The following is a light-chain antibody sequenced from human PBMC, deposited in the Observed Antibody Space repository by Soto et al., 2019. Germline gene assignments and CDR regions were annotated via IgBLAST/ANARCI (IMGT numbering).Light chain of an antibody. J-gene: IGKJ2*02. CDR1: QSVSSSY. CDR2: LAS. Sequence: EIVLTQSPGTLSLSPGDRATLSGRASQSVSSSYLAWYQQKPGQAPRLLIYLASSRATGVPDRFSGSGSGTDFTLTISRLEPEDCAVYYCQQYGSSPGTFGQGTKLEIK. CDR3: QQYGSSPGT. V-gene: IGKV3-20*01.